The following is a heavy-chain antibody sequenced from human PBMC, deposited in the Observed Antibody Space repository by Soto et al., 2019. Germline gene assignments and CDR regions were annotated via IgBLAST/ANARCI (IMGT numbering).Heavy chain of an antibody. Sequence: SETLSLTCTVSGGSISSYYWSWIRQPPGKGLEWIGYIYYSGSTNYNPSLKSRVTISVDTSKNQFSLKLSSVTAADTAVYYCARGSKQWLPTRGEFDYWGQGTLVTVYS. J-gene: IGHJ4*02. D-gene: IGHD6-19*01. V-gene: IGHV4-59*01. CDR3: ARGSKQWLPTRGEFDY. CDR2: IYYSGST. CDR1: GGSISSYY.